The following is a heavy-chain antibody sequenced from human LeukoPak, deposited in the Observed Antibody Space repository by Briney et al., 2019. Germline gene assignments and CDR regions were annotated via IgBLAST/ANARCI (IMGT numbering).Heavy chain of an antibody. J-gene: IGHJ3*02. CDR3: AGTYYDSSGYAFDI. V-gene: IGHV4-30-2*06. CDR2: IYHSGSP. D-gene: IGHD3-22*01. Sequence: PSETLSLTCAVSGGSISSDGYSWSWIRQSPGKGLEWIGYIYHSGSPYHNPSLKSRLTISVDGSKNQFSLRLSSVTAADTAVYYCAGTYYDSSGYAFDIWGQGTMVTVSS. CDR1: GGSISSDGYS.